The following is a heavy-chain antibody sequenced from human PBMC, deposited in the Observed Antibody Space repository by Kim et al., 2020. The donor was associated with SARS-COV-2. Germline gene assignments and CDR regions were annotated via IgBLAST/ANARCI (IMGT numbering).Heavy chain of an antibody. Sequence: KGRFTISRDNAKNSQYLQMNSLRPGDTAFYYCANGLVYDWRERSCFHHFDSWGQGTLVTVSS. J-gene: IGHJ4*02. D-gene: IGHD2-15*01. CDR3: ANGLVYDWRERSCFHHFDS. V-gene: IGHV3-9*01.